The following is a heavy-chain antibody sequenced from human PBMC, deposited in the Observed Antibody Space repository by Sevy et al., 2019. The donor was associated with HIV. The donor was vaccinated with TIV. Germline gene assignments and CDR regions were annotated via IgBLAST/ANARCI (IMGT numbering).Heavy chain of an antibody. Sequence: GGSLRLSCAASGFTFSSYAMSWVRQTPGKGLEWVSAISGSDGRTYYIDSVKGRFTITRDNSKNTVDLQMGSLRADDTAFYYGVREACIHTGCNSLADFWGHGTLVTVSS. CDR3: VREACIHTGCNSLADF. D-gene: IGHD5-18*01. CDR2: ISGSDGRT. J-gene: IGHJ5*01. V-gene: IGHV3-23*01. CDR1: GFTFSSYA.